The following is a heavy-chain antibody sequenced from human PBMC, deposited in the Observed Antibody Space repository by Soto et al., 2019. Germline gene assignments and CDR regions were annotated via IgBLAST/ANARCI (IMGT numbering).Heavy chain of an antibody. D-gene: IGHD6-19*01. CDR1: GGSISSSSYY. J-gene: IGHJ6*03. V-gene: IGHV4-39*01. CDR2: IYYSGST. Sequence: SETLSLTCTVSGGSISSSSYYWGWIRQPPGKGLEWIGSIYYSGSTYYNPSLKSRVTISVDTSKNQFSLKLSSVTAADTAVYYCARIRGVAAGGWYYYMDVWGKGTTVTVSS. CDR3: ARIRGVAAGGWYYYMDV.